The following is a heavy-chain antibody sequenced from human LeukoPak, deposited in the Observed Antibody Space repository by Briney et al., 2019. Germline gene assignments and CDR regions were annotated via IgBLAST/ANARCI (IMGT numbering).Heavy chain of an antibody. CDR3: ARSAQLYYYYHMDV. D-gene: IGHD1-1*01. J-gene: IGHJ6*03. Sequence: YSDSAKGRFTISRDNAKNTLYLQMNSLRAEDMALYYCARSAQLYYYYHMDVWGKGTTVTVSS. V-gene: IGHV3-9*03.